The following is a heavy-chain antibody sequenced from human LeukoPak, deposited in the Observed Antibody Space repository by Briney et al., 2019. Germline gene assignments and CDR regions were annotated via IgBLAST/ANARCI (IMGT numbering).Heavy chain of an antibody. D-gene: IGHD3-3*01. CDR2: IYTSGST. CDR1: GGSISSDNYY. Sequence: SETLSLTCTVSGGSISSDNYYWSWIRQPAGKGLEWIGRIYTSGSTNYNPSLKSRVTISVDTSKNQFSLKLSSVTAADTAVYYCARDHYDFWSGSPFDYWGQGTLVTVSS. CDR3: ARDHYDFWSGSPFDY. V-gene: IGHV4-61*02. J-gene: IGHJ4*02.